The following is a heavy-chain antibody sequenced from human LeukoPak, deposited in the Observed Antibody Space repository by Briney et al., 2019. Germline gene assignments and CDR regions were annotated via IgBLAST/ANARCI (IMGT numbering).Heavy chain of an antibody. CDR2: ISYDGSNK. V-gene: IGHV3-30-3*01. CDR3: ARGRWDYYDSSGLYYFDY. D-gene: IGHD3-22*01. CDR1: GFTFSSYA. Sequence: PGGSLRLSCAASGFTFSSYAMHWVRQAPGKGLEWVAVISYDGSNKYYADSVKGRFTTSRDNSKNTLYLQMNSLRAEDTAVYYCARGRWDYYDSSGLYYFDYWGQGTLVTVSS. J-gene: IGHJ4*02.